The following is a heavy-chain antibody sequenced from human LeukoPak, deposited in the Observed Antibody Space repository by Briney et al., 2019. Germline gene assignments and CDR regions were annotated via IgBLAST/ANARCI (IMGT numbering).Heavy chain of an antibody. J-gene: IGHJ6*03. Sequence: PGGSLRLSCAASGFMSSGYWMHWVRQGPEKGLELVSRIDNDGNGIIYADSVKGRFTTSRDNAKNTLYLQMSSLRVEDTAVYYCATGGGWEPSSGVVTHIDVWGKGTTVTVSS. CDR1: GFMSSGYW. CDR3: ATGGGWEPSSGVVTHIDV. D-gene: IGHD3-3*01. V-gene: IGHV3-74*01. CDR2: IDNDGNGI.